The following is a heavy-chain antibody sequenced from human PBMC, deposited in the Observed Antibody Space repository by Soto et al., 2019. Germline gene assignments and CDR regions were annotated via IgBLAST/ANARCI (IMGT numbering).Heavy chain of an antibody. D-gene: IGHD3-10*01. V-gene: IGHV4-59*12. CDR2: IYYSGST. J-gene: IGHJ4*02. CDR3: ARGRGVLLWFGEFRQDY. CDR1: GGSISSYY. Sequence: SETLSLTCTVSGGSISSYYWSWIRQPPGKGLEWIGDIYYSGSTNYNPSLKSRVTISVDTSKNQFSLKLSSVTAADTAVYYCARGRGVLLWFGEFRQDYWGQGTLVTVSS.